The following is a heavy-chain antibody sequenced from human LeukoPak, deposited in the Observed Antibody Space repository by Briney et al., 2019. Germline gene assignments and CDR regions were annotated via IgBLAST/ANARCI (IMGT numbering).Heavy chain of an antibody. CDR1: GGTFSSYA. CDR2: IIPIFGTA. CDR3: ARDHYQYDSSGYYPNWFDP. V-gene: IGHV1-69*05. D-gene: IGHD3-22*01. J-gene: IGHJ5*02. Sequence: SVKVSCKASGGTFSSYAISWVRQAPGQGLEWMGGIIPIFGTANYAQKFQGRVTITTDESTSTAYMELSSLRSEDTAVYYCARDHYQYDSSGYYPNWFDPWGQGTLVTVSS.